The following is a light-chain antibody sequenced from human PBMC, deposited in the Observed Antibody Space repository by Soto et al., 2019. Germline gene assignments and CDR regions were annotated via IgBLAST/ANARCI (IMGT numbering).Light chain of an antibody. Sequence: QSVLTQPPSVSGAPGQRVTFSCTGSSSNIGAGYDVHWYQQFPGTAPKLLISGNINRPSGIPDRFSGSKSGTSASMAITGLQTEDEADYYCQSSAVSLTAYVFGTGTKVTVL. V-gene: IGLV1-40*01. CDR3: QSSAVSLTAYV. CDR2: GNI. J-gene: IGLJ1*01. CDR1: SSNIGAGYD.